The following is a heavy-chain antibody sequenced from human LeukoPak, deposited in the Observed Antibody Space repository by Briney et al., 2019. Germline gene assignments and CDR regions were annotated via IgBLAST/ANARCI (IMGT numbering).Heavy chain of an antibody. CDR1: GGSISSSSYY. CDR3: ARDDAYYYDSSDPSGY. J-gene: IGHJ4*02. D-gene: IGHD3-22*01. CDR2: IYYSGST. Sequence: SETLSLTCTVSGGSISSSSYYWGWIRQPPGKGLEWIGSIYYSGSTYYNPSLKSRVTISVDTSKNQFSLKLSSVTAADTAVYYCARDDAYYYDSSDPSGYWGQGTLVTVSS. V-gene: IGHV4-39*07.